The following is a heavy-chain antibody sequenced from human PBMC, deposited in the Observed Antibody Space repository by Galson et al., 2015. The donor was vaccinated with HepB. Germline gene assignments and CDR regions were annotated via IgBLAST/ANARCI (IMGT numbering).Heavy chain of an antibody. V-gene: IGHV1-69*10. J-gene: IGHJ5*02. CDR2: IIPILGIA. CDR1: GGTFSSYA. CDR3: ARVNGDYQESVGWFDP. D-gene: IGHD4-17*01. Sequence: SVKVSCKASGGTFSSYAISWVRQAPGQGLEWMGGIIPILGIANYTQKFQGRVTITADKSTGTAYMELSSLRSEDTAVYCCARVNGDYQESVGWFDPWGQGTLVTVSS.